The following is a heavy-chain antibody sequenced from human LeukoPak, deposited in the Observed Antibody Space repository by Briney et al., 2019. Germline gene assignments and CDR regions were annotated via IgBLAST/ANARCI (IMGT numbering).Heavy chain of an antibody. J-gene: IGHJ3*02. CDR3: ARDLHTAMVIDAFDI. CDR1: GYTFTSYA. Sequence: ASVKVSCKASGYTFTSYAMHWVRQAPGQRLEWMGWINAGNGNTKYSQKFQGRVTITRDTSASTAYMELSSLRSEDTAVYYCARDLHTAMVIDAFDIWGQGTMVTVSS. V-gene: IGHV1-3*01. D-gene: IGHD5-18*01. CDR2: INAGNGNT.